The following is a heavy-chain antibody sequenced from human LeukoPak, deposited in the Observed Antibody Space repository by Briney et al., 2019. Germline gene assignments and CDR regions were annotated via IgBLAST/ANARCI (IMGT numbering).Heavy chain of an antibody. D-gene: IGHD6-19*01. J-gene: IGHJ4*02. Sequence: PGESLKISCKGSGYSFTSYWIGWVRQMPGKGLEWMGIIYPGDSDTRYSPSFQGQVTISADKSISTAYLQWSSLKASDTAMYYCARHGDVAVVAAPLGHYFDYWGQGTLVTVSS. CDR3: ARHGDVAVVAAPLGHYFDY. V-gene: IGHV5-51*01. CDR2: IYPGDSDT. CDR1: GYSFTSYW.